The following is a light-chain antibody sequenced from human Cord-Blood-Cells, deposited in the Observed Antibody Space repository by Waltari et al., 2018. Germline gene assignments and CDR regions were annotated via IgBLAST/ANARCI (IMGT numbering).Light chain of an antibody. CDR1: QSNSSY. CDR3: QQSYSTPRT. CDR2: AAS. V-gene: IGKV1-39*01. J-gene: IGKJ1*01. Sequence: DIQMTESPYSLSASVGDRVTIPCRATQSNSSYLNWYQQKPGKAPKLLIYAASSLQSAVPSRFSGSGSGTDFTLTISRLQPEDFATYYCQQSYSTPRTFGQGTKVEIK.